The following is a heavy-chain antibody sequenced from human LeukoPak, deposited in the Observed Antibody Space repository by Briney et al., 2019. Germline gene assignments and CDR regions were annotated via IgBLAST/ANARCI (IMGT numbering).Heavy chain of an antibody. D-gene: IGHD5-18*01. CDR2: INPNSGGT. V-gene: IGHV1-2*02. J-gene: IGHJ3*01. Sequence: ASVKVSCTASGYTFTGYYMHWVRQAPGQGLEWMGWINPNSGGTNYAQTFQGRVTITRYTSISTAYMALRRLRSDDTAVYSCARATAHDAFDLWGPGTMVTVSS. CDR3: ARATAHDAFDL. CDR1: GYTFTGYY.